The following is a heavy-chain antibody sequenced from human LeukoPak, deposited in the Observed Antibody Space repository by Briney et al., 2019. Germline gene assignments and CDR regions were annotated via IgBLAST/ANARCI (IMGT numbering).Heavy chain of an antibody. CDR2: ITSSSETI. J-gene: IGHJ5*02. Sequence: GGSLRLSCAASGFTFSSYSMNWVRQAPGKGLEWISYITSSSETINYADSVKGRFTISRDNANNSLYLQMNSLRADATAVYYCARDTSGFGRFDTWGQGTLVTVSS. D-gene: IGHD3-22*01. V-gene: IGHV3-48*01. CDR1: GFTFSSYS. CDR3: ARDTSGFGRFDT.